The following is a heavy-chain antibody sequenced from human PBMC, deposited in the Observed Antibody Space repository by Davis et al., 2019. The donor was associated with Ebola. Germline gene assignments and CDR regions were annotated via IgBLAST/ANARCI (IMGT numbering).Heavy chain of an antibody. CDR1: GYTFTNYG. CDR2: TSANNGKT. J-gene: IGHJ4*02. CDR3: ARARGMVIPGGSFDY. Sequence: ASVKVSCKASGYTFTNYGISWVRQAPGQGLEWMGWTSANNGKTNYVQKVQGRVTMTTDTSTSTAYMELRSLRSDDTAVYYCARARGMVIPGGSFDYWGQGTLVTVSS. V-gene: IGHV1-18*01. D-gene: IGHD3-3*01.